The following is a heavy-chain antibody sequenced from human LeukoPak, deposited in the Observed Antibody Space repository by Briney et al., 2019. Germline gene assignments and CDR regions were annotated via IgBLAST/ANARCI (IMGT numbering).Heavy chain of an antibody. CDR3: ARGPPMYSYGSSAYHYDYFEY. D-gene: IGHD3-22*01. CDR1: GFTFSHYW. CDR2: TKQDGSEK. Sequence: GESLRLSCTASGFTFSHYWMSWVRQAPGKGLEWVANTKQDGSEKYYVDSVRGRFTISRDNAKNSLFLQMNSLRAEDTAVYYCARGPPMYSYGSSAYHYDYFEYWGQGTLVTVSS. J-gene: IGHJ4*02. V-gene: IGHV3-7*01.